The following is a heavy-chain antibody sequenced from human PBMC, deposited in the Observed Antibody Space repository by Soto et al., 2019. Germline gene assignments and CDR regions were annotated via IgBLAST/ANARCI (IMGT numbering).Heavy chain of an antibody. V-gene: IGHV5-51*01. CDR1: GYSFTSYW. CDR2: IYPGDSDT. Sequence: PGESLTISCKGSGYSFTSYWIGWVRQMPGKGLEWMGIIYPGDSDTRYSPSFQGQVTTSADKSISTAYLQWSSLKASDTAMYYCARHTYYGSGSSPSIDYWGQGTLVTVSS. D-gene: IGHD3-10*01. J-gene: IGHJ4*02. CDR3: ARHTYYGSGSSPSIDY.